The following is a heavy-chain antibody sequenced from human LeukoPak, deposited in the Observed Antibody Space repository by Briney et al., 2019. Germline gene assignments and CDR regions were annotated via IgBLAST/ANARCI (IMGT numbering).Heavy chain of an antibody. CDR3: ARTSRINMVLDP. CDR1: GGSISNTNW. CDR2: IYHSGST. J-gene: IGHJ5*02. V-gene: IGHV4/OR15-8*01. Sequence: SETLSLTCGVSGGSISNTNWWTWVRQPPGKGLEWIGEIYHSGSTNYNPSLKSRVTISVDKSKNQFSLKLSSVTAADTAVYYCARTSRINMVLDPWGQGTLVTVSS. D-gene: IGHD3-10*01.